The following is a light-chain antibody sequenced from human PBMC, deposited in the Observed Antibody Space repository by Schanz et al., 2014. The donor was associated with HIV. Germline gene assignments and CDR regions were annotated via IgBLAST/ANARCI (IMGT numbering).Light chain of an antibody. CDR2: SNN. J-gene: IGLJ3*02. CDR1: SSNLGTNFQ. Sequence: QSVLTQPPSVSGAPGQRVTISCTGGSSNLGTNFQVHWYQQLPGTAPKLLIYSNNQRPSGVPDRFSGSKSGTSASLAISGLRSEDEGDYYCSSYAATSNVLFGGGTKLTV. V-gene: IGLV1-40*01. CDR3: SSYAATSNVL.